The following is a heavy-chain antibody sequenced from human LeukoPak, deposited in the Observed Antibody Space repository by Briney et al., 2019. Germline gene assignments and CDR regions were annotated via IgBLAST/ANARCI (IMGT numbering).Heavy chain of an antibody. CDR1: GFTFSSYW. V-gene: IGHV3-7*01. Sequence: TGGSLRLSCAASGFTFSSYWMSWVRQAPGKGLEWVANIKRDGSEKYYVDSVKGRFTISRDNAKNSLYLQMNSLRAEDTAVYYCARVGWLLPPDYWGQGTLVTVSS. J-gene: IGHJ4*02. D-gene: IGHD3-22*01. CDR3: ARVGWLLPPDY. CDR2: IKRDGSEK.